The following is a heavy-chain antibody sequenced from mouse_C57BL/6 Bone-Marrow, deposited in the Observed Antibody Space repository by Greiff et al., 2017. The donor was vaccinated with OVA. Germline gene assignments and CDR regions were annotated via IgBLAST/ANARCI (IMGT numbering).Heavy chain of an antibody. J-gene: IGHJ2*01. Sequence: EVHLVESGAELVRPGASVKLSCTASGFNIKDDYMHWVKQRPEQGLEWIGWIDPENGDTEYASKFQGKATITADTSSNTAYLQLSSLTSEDTAVYYCTTWGGNYYFDYWGQGTTLTVSS. V-gene: IGHV14-4*01. CDR2: IDPENGDT. CDR3: TTWGGNYYFDY. D-gene: IGHD2-1*01. CDR1: GFNIKDDY.